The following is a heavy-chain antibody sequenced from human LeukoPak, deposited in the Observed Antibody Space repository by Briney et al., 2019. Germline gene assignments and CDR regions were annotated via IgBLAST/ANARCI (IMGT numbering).Heavy chain of an antibody. CDR2: IWYDGSNK. CDR1: GFTFSSYG. V-gene: IGHV3-33*01. CDR3: ARDRRGGPNWFDP. D-gene: IGHD2-15*01. Sequence: GGSLRLSCAASGFTFSSYGMHWVRQAPGKGLEWVAVIWYDGSNKYYADSVKGRFTISRDNSKNTLYLQMNSLRAEDTAVYYCARDRRGGPNWFDPWGQGTLVTVSS. J-gene: IGHJ5*02.